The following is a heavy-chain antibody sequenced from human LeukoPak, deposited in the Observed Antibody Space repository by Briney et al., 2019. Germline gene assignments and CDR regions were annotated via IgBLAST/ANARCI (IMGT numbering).Heavy chain of an antibody. D-gene: IGHD5-24*01. CDR1: GFSFSNSA. Sequence: GGSLTLSCAVSGFSFSNSAIHWVRQPSGKGLEWVGRITSKGNAYSTPYAESVKGRFTISRDDAKNTAYLQLNSLKTADTAVYHCARLVEPPQVGIDFWGQGPLVTVSS. V-gene: IGHV3-73*01. CDR2: ITSKGNAYST. J-gene: IGHJ4*02. CDR3: ARLVEPPQVGIDF.